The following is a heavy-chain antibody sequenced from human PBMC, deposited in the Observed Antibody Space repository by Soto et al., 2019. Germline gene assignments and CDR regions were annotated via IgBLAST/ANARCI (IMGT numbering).Heavy chain of an antibody. CDR2: IYYSGST. D-gene: IGHD4-17*01. CDR1: GGSISSYY. V-gene: IGHV4-59*01. J-gene: IGHJ6*03. Sequence: QVQLQESGPGLVKPSETLSLTCTVSGGSISSYYWSWIRQPPGKGLEWIGHIYYSGSTNYNPSLKSRVTISFDTSKNHFSLKVSSVTGADTAVYYCARVRYGDYDGVSFYYYYMAVWGKGTTVTVSS. CDR3: ARVRYGDYDGVSFYYYYMAV.